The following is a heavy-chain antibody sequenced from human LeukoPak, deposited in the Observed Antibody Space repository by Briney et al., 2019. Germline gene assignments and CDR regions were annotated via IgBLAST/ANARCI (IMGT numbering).Heavy chain of an antibody. CDR2: IKQDGSEK. V-gene: IGHV3-7*05. CDR3: ARITDYYGMDV. Sequence: PGGSLRLSCAASGFTFSSYWMSWVRQAPGKGLEWVANIKQDGSEKYYVDSVKGRFTISRDNAKNSVYLQMNSLRAEGTAVYYCARITDYYGMDVWGQGTTVTVSS. CDR1: GFTFSSYW. D-gene: IGHD3-10*01. J-gene: IGHJ6*02.